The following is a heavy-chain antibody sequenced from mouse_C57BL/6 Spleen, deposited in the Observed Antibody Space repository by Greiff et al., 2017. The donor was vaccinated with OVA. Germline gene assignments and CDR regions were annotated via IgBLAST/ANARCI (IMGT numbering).Heavy chain of an antibody. J-gene: IGHJ1*03. Sequence: VQLQQSGAELVRPGASVTLSCKASVYTFTDYEMHWVKQTPVHGLEWIGAIDPETGGTAYNQKFKGKAILTADKSSSTAYMELRSLTSEDSAVYYCTKSYYYGSSYWYFDVWGTGTTVTVSS. CDR3: TKSYYYGSSYWYFDV. CDR2: IDPETGGT. CDR1: VYTFTDYE. V-gene: IGHV1-15*01. D-gene: IGHD1-1*01.